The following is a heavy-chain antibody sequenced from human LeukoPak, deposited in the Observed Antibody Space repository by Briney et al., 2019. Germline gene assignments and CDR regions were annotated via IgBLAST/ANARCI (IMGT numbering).Heavy chain of an antibody. V-gene: IGHV3-53*01. CDR2: LYSNGII. Sequence: GGSLRLSCAASGFSVSSTYLTWVRQAPGKELEWLSVLYSNGIISYADSVKGRLTISRDSSENAVYLQMDNLRPEDTALYFCARGKLYSYETTNYYGPFDCWGQGTLVTVSS. D-gene: IGHD2-8*01. CDR1: GFSVSSTY. J-gene: IGHJ4*02. CDR3: ARGKLYSYETTNYYGPFDC.